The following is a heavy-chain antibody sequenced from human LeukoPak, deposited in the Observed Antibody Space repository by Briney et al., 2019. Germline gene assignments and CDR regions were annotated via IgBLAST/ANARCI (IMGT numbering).Heavy chain of an antibody. V-gene: IGHV3-23*01. CDR2: ISGSGGST. Sequence: PGGSLRLSCAASGFTFSSYAMSWVRQAPGKGLEGVSGISGSGGSTYYADSVKGRFTISRDNAKNTLYLQMNSLRAEDTAVYYCAKGWNGYDRFDYWGQGTLVTVSS. CDR1: GFTFSSYA. CDR3: AKGWNGYDRFDY. D-gene: IGHD5-12*01. J-gene: IGHJ4*02.